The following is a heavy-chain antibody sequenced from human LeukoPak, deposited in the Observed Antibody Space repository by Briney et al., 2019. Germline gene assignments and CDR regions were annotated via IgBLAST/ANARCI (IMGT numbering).Heavy chain of an antibody. Sequence: SETLSLTCTVSGGSISSYYWSWIRQPPGKGLEWIGYIYYSGSTNYNPSLNSRVTISVDTSKNQFSLKLSSVTAADTAVYYCAGGGSVSWRKWFDPWRQGTLVTVSS. V-gene: IGHV4-59*01. J-gene: IGHJ5*02. D-gene: IGHD2-2*01. CDR1: GGSISSYY. CDR2: IYYSGST. CDR3: AGGGSVSWRKWFDP.